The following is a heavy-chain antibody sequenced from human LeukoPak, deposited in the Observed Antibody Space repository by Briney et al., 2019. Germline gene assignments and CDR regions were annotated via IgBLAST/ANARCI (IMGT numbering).Heavy chain of an antibody. V-gene: IGHV3-7*01. J-gene: IGHJ4*02. Sequence: PGGSLRLSSAASGFTFSSYWMSWVRQAPGKGLEWVANIKQDGSEKYYVDSVKGRFTISRDNAKNSLYLQMSSLRAEDTAVYYCAREITDEDYFDYWGQGTLVTVSS. CDR2: IKQDGSEK. CDR3: AREITDEDYFDY. D-gene: IGHD1-20*01. CDR1: GFTFSSYW.